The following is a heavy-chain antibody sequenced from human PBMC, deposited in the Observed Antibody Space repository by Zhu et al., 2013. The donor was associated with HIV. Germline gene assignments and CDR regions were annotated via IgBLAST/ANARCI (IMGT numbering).Heavy chain of an antibody. CDR3: TSGFIGAAGRDY. CDR1: GGSISNNNW. Sequence: QVQLQESGPGLVKPSGTLSLTCAVSGGSISNNNWWSWVRQPPGKGLEWIGQIYYSGSTNYNPSLKSRVAISVDESKNQFSLNLSSVTAADTAMYYRTSGFIGAAGRDYWGQGTLVTVSS. D-gene: IGHD6-13*01. V-gene: IGHV4-4*02. J-gene: IGHJ4*02. CDR2: IYYSGST.